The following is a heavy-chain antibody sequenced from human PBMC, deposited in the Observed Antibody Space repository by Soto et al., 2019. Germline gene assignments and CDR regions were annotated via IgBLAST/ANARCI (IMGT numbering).Heavy chain of an antibody. V-gene: IGHV3-9*01. CDR2: ISWNSGSI. CDR3: AKDNSCSGGSCYSFPYYYYYMDV. CDR1: GFTFDDYA. Sequence: GGSLRLSCAASGFTFDDYAMHWVRQAPGKGLEWVSGISWNSGSIGYADSVKGRFTISRDNAKNSLYLQMNSLRAEDTALYYCAKDNSCSGGSCYSFPYYYYYMDVWGKGTTVTVSS. J-gene: IGHJ6*03. D-gene: IGHD2-15*01.